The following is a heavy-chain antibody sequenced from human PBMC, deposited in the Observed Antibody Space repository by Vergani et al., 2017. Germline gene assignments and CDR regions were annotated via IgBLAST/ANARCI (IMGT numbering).Heavy chain of an antibody. V-gene: IGHV3-15*01. Sequence: EVQLLESGGGLVQPGGSLRLSCAASGFTFSSYAMSWVRQAPGKGLEWVGRIKSKTDGGTTDYAAPVKGRFTISRDDSKNTLYLQMNSLKTEDTAVYYGIGSWGDYLGRFDPWGQGTLVTVSS. D-gene: IGHD4-17*01. CDR1: GFTFSSYA. CDR2: IKSKTDGGTT. J-gene: IGHJ5*02. CDR3: IGSWGDYLGRFDP.